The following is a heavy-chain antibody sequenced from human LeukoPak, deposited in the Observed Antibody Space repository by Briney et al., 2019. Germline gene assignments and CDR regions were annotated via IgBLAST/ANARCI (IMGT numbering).Heavy chain of an antibody. J-gene: IGHJ5*02. D-gene: IGHD3-10*01. V-gene: IGHV4-59*08. CDR3: ARQSLGPSRSGSSNNWFDP. CDR2: INYSGNT. CDR1: GGSISSYY. Sequence: PSETLSLTCTVSGGSISSYYWSWIRQPPGKGLEWIGFINYSGNTIYNPSLKSRVTISVDTPNNQFSLKLSSVTAADTAEYYCARQSLGPSRSGSSNNWFDPWGQGTLVTVSS.